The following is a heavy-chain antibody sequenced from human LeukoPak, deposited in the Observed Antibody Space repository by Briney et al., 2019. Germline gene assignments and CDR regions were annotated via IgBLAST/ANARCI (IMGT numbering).Heavy chain of an antibody. CDR3: ARWEGSRWPHCDY. CDR2: IYSGGYT. D-gene: IGHD6-13*01. Sequence: PGGSLRLSCAAAGFTVSSNYMSWVRQAPGKGLEWVSVIYSGGYTYYADSVKGRFTISRDSSKNTLYLQMNSLRAEDTAVYYCARWEGSRWPHCDYWGQGTLVTVSS. J-gene: IGHJ4*02. CDR1: GFTVSSNY. V-gene: IGHV3-53*01.